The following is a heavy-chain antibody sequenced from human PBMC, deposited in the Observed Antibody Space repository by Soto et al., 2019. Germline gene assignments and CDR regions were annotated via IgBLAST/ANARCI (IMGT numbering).Heavy chain of an antibody. CDR1: GGSISNSNYY. V-gene: IGHV4-39*07. CDR3: ARGQQLVLDAFDI. J-gene: IGHJ3*02. D-gene: IGHD6-13*01. CDR2: INHSGST. Sequence: SETLSLTCNVSGGSISNSNYYWGWIRQPPGKGLEWIGEINHSGSTNYNPSLKSRVTISVDTSKNQFSLKLSSVTAADTAVYYCARGQQLVLDAFDIWGQGTMVTVSS.